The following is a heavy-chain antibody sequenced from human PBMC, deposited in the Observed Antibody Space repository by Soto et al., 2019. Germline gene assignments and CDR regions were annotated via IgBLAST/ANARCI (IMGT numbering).Heavy chain of an antibody. D-gene: IGHD3-10*01. CDR1: GYTFTSYY. V-gene: IGHV1-46*01. Sequence: ASVKVSCKASGYTFTSYYMHWVRQAPGQGLEWMGIINPSGGSTSYAQKFQGRVTMTRDTSTSTVYMELSSLRSEDTAVYYCARVLSPGLDTQFGEGPFDAFDIWGQGTIVTVSS. CDR3: ARVLSPGLDTQFGEGPFDAFDI. J-gene: IGHJ3*02. CDR2: INPSGGST.